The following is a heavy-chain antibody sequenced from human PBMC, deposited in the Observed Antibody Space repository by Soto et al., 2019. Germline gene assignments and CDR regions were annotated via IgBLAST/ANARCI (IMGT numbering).Heavy chain of an antibody. D-gene: IGHD4-17*01. CDR3: ARSEDTVTTEYYYYYYYMDV. V-gene: IGHV3-48*01. CDR2: ISSSSSTI. CDR1: GFTFSSYS. J-gene: IGHJ6*03. Sequence: GGSLRLSCAASGFTFSSYSMNWVRQAPGKGLEWVSYISSSSSTIYYADSVKGRFTISRDNAKNSLYLQMNSLRAEDTAVYYCARSEDTVTTEYYYYYYYMDVWGKGTKVTVSS.